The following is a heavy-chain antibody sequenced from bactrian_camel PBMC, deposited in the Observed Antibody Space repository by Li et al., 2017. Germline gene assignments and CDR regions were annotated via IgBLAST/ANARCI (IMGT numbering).Heavy chain of an antibody. CDR1: EYTYNSYC. CDR2: IGIDGTT. J-gene: IGHJ4*01. Sequence: LALSCVATEYTYNSYCMAWFRQSPQTSWLERERVARIGIDGTTTYADSVKGRFTISRDNAKKSLSLQMTRLKPEDSAMYYCAADVSGSCGSDYYVPGWHWGQGTQVTVS. CDR3: AADVSGSCGSDYYVPGWH. V-gene: IGHV3S63*01. D-gene: IGHD2*01.